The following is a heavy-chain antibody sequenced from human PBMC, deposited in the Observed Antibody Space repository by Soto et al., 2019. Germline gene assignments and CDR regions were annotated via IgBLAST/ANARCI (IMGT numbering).Heavy chain of an antibody. V-gene: IGHV3-23*01. CDR3: AKFSYSSSSPYYFDY. CDR1: GFTFSSYA. CDR2: ISGSGGST. D-gene: IGHD6-6*01. J-gene: IGHJ4*02. Sequence: GGSLRLSCAASGFTFSSYAMSWVRQAPGKGLEWVSAISGSGGSTYYADSVKGRFTISRDNSKNTLYLQMNSLRAEDTAVYYCAKFSYSSSSPYYFDYWDQGTLVTVSS.